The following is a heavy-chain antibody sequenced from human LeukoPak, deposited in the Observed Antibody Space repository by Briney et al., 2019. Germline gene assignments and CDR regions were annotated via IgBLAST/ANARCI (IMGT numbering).Heavy chain of an antibody. D-gene: IGHD6-13*01. V-gene: IGHV4-34*01. J-gene: IGHJ4*02. CDR2: INHSGST. Sequence: SETLSLTCAVYGGSFSGYYWSWIRQPPGKGLEWIGEINHSGSTNYNPSLKSRVTISVDTSKNQFSLKLSSVTAADTAVYYCARVSDSSWYVDYWGQGTLVTVSS. CDR3: ARVSDSSWYVDY. CDR1: GGSFSGYY.